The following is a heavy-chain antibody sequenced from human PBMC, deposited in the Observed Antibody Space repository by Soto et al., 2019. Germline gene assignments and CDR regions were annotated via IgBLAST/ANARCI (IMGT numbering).Heavy chain of an antibody. CDR2: FSSSSITI. J-gene: IGHJ6*02. CDR1: GFTFSSYS. D-gene: IGHD5-12*01. V-gene: IGHV3-48*02. CDR3: ARSVATIYYYGMDV. Sequence: EVQLVESGGGLVQPGGSLRLSCAASGFTFSSYSMNWVRQAPGKGLEWVSYFSSSSITIYNADSVKARFTISRDNAKNARYLQMNSLRDEDTAVYYCARSVATIYYYGMDVWGQGTTVTVSS.